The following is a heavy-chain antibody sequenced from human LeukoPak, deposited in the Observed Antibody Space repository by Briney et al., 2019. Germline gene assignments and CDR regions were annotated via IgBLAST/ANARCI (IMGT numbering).Heavy chain of an antibody. CDR1: GFTFSSYS. D-gene: IGHD6-19*01. Sequence: GGSLRLSCAASGFTFSSYSMNWVRQAPGKGLEWVSSISSSSSYIYYADSVKGRFTISRDNAKNSLYLQMNSLRAEDTAVYYCARDCLENSSGWGLHYYYGMDVWGQGTTVTVSS. CDR2: ISSSSSYI. CDR3: ARDCLENSSGWGLHYYYGMDV. V-gene: IGHV3-21*01. J-gene: IGHJ6*02.